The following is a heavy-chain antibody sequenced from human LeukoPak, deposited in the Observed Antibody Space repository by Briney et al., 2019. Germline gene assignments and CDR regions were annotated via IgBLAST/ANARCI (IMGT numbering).Heavy chain of an antibody. CDR1: GGSVTGYC. D-gene: IGHD5-24*01. J-gene: IGHJ4*02. V-gene: IGHV4-59*02. CDR2: IYYSGNT. Sequence: SETLSLTCTVSGGSVTGYCLTWIRQTPEKGLEWIGYIYYSGNTNYSPSLKSRVTMSVDGSKNQFSLKLSSVIAADTAVYYCARGGMATIFDVWGQGTLVIVSS. CDR3: ARGGMATIFDV.